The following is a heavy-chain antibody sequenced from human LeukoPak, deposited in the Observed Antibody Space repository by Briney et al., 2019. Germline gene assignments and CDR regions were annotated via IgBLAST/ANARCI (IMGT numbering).Heavy chain of an antibody. CDR1: GGSISSYY. Sequence: SETLSLTCTVSGGSISSYYWSWIRQPPGKGLEWIGYIYYSGSTNYNPSLKSRVTISVDTAKNQYYLKLSSVTAADTAVYYCARWSSLYYFDYWGQGTLVTVSS. V-gene: IGHV4-59*01. J-gene: IGHJ4*02. CDR3: ARWSSLYYFDY. CDR2: IYYSGST.